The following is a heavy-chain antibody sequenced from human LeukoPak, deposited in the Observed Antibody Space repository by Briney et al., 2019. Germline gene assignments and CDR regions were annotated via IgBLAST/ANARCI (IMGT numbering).Heavy chain of an antibody. CDR2: INPNSGGT. Sequence: ASVKVSCKASGYTFTGYYMHWVRQATGQGLEWMGWINPNSGGTNYAQKFQGRVTMTRDTSISTAYMELSRLRSDDTAVYYCARSPRYSSTTGAFDIWGQGTMVTVSS. CDR3: ARSPRYSSTTGAFDI. D-gene: IGHD6-13*01. V-gene: IGHV1-2*02. CDR1: GYTFTGYY. J-gene: IGHJ3*02.